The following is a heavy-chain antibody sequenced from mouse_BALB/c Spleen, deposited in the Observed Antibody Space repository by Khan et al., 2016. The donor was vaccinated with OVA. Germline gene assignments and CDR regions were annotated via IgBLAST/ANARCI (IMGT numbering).Heavy chain of an antibody. CDR3: AREEALYYFHY. V-gene: IGHV1-76*01. CDR1: GYNFTSYW. Sequence: QVQLKQSGAELVRPGASVKLSCKTSGYNFTSYWIHWVKQRSGQGLEWIARIYPGTDNTYYNENLKDKATLTADKSSSTAYMQLSSVKSEDSAVYFCAREEALYYFHYWGQGTTLTVSS. J-gene: IGHJ2*01. CDR2: IYPGTDNT. D-gene: IGHD3-2*02.